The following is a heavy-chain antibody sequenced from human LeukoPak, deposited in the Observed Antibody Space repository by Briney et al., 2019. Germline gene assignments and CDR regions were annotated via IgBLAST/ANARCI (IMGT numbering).Heavy chain of an antibody. V-gene: IGHV4-59*08. Sequence: PSETLSLTCTVSGGSIRSYCWSWIRQPPGKGLEWIGYMYYSGSSNYNPSLKSRVTIVVDTSKNRFSLNLSSVTAADTAVYYCARHIXXSWLDAXXXWGQGTXXTVS. CDR2: MYYSGSS. CDR3: ARHIXXSWLDAXXX. CDR1: GGSIRSYC. J-gene: IGHJ3*01. D-gene: IGHD6-13*01.